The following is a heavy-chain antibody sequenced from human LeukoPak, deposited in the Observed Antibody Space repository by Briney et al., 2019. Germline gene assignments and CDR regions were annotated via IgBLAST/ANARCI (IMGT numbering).Heavy chain of an antibody. J-gene: IGHJ4*02. CDR2: INPNSGGT. CDR3: ARDKPAEAALDF. CDR1: GYTFTGYY. Sequence: ASVKVSCKASGYTFTGYYIHWVRQAPGQGREWMGWINPNSGGTNYAQKFQGRVTMTRDRSINTAYMDLRSLTYDDTADYYCARDKPAEAALDFWGQGTRVTVSS. V-gene: IGHV1-2*02.